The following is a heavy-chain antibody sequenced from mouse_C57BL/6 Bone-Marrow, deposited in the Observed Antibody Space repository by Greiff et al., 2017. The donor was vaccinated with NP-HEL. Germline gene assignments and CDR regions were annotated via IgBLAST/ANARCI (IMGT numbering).Heavy chain of an antibody. V-gene: IGHV5-9-1*02. J-gene: IGHJ4*01. CDR3: TRDLYYDYAVYYAMDY. Sequence: EVQRVESGEGLVKPGGSLKLSCAASGFTFSSYAMSWVRQTPEKRLEWVAYISSGGDYIYYADTVKGRFTISRDNARNTLYLQMSSLKSEDTAMYYCTRDLYYDYAVYYAMDYWGQGTSVTVSS. CDR2: ISSGGDYI. CDR1: GFTFSSYA. D-gene: IGHD2-4*01.